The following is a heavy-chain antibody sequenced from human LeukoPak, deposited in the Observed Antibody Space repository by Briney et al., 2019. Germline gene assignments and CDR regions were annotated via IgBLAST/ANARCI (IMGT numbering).Heavy chain of an antibody. CDR1: GGSFSGYY. V-gene: IGHV4-34*01. Sequence: SETLSLTCAVDGGSFSGYYWSWIRQPPGKGLERIGEINHSGSTNYKPSLKSRVTISVDTSKNQFSLKLSSVTAAHTAVYYCARGVRIAVAGSTFDYWGQGTLVTVSS. J-gene: IGHJ4*02. CDR3: ARGVRIAVAGSTFDY. CDR2: INHSGST. D-gene: IGHD6-19*01.